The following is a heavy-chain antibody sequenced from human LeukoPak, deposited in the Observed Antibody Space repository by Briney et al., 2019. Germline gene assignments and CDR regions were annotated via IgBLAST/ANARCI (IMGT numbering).Heavy chain of an antibody. CDR1: GGSISSGDYY. Sequence: SETLSLTCTVSGGSISSGDYYWSWIRQPPGKGLEWIGYIHYSGSTYYNPSLKSRATISVDTSKNQFSLKLSSVTAADTAVYYCARAPSEDTYYFDYWGQGTLVTVSS. CDR2: IHYSGST. V-gene: IGHV4-30-4*01. J-gene: IGHJ4*02. CDR3: ARAPSEDTYYFDY.